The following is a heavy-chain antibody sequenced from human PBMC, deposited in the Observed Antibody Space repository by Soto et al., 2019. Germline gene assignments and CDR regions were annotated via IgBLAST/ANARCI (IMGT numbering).Heavy chain of an antibody. CDR2: IYYSGST. V-gene: IGHV4-61*01. J-gene: IGHJ4*02. CDR3: AREDLKMAQRFDY. D-gene: IGHD3-3*01. Sequence: PSETLSLTCAVSGGSISSGSYYWSWIRQPPGKGLEWIGYIYYSGSTNYNPSLKSRVTISVDTSKNQFSLKLSSVTAADTAVYYCAREDLKMAQRFDYWGQGTLVTVSS. CDR1: GGSISSGSYY.